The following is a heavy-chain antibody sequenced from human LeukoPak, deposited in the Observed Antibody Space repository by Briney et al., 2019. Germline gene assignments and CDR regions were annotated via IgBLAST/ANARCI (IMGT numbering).Heavy chain of an antibody. V-gene: IGHV4-34*01. Sequence: SETLSLTCAVYGGSFSGYYWSWIRQPPGKGLEWIGEINHSGSTNYNPSLKSRVTISVDTSKNQFSLKLSSVTAADTAVYYCARGRGSRSYYFDYWGQGTLVTVSS. CDR2: INHSGST. CDR3: ARGRGSRSYYFDY. D-gene: IGHD1-26*01. J-gene: IGHJ4*02. CDR1: GGSFSGYY.